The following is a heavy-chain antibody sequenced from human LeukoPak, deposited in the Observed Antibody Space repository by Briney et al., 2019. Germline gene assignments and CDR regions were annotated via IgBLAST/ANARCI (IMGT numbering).Heavy chain of an antibody. V-gene: IGHV1-69*13. CDR3: AREGTDRLRGAFDI. J-gene: IGHJ3*02. D-gene: IGHD1-1*01. CDR2: IIPIFGTA. Sequence: GASVKVSCKASGGTFSSYAISWVRQAPGQGLEWMGGIIPIFGTANYAPKFQGRVTITADESTSTAYMELSSLRSEDTAVYYCAREGTDRLRGAFDIWGQGTMVTVSS. CDR1: GGTFSSYA.